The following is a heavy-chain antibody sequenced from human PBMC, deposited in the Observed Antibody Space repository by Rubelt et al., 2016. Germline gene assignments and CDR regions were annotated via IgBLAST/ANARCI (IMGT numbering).Heavy chain of an antibody. J-gene: IGHJ4*02. V-gene: IGHV3-73*01. CDR3: ATPSGY. Sequence: WVRQASGKGLEWVGRIGRRANSYATGSAASVKGRFTISRDDSRDTAYLQMNSLRTEDTAVYYCATPSGYWGQGTLVTVSS. CDR2: IGRRANSYAT.